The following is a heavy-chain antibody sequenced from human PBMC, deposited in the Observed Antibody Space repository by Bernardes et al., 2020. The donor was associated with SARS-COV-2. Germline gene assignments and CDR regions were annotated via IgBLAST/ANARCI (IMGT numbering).Heavy chain of an antibody. CDR2: ISSSGGYI. D-gene: IGHD3-9*01. CDR1: GFTFSSYS. CDR3: ARDFDWFPFDY. Sequence: GGSLRLSCAASGFTFSSYSMNWVRQAPGKGLEWVSSISSSGGYIYYADSVKGRFTISRDNAKNSLYLQMSSLRAEDTAVYYCARDFDWFPFDYWGQGTLVTVSS. V-gene: IGHV3-21*01. J-gene: IGHJ4*02.